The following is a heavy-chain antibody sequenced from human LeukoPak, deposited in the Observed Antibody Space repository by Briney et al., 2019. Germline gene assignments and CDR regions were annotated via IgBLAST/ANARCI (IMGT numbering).Heavy chain of an antibody. CDR3: ARGDRVGSSGYYFDN. D-gene: IGHD3-10*01. CDR1: GGSVSSGRYY. V-gene: IGHV4-61*01. CDR2: LYYSGST. Sequence: ASETLSLTCTVSGGSVSSGRYYWRWIRRPPRKGLGCIGYLYYSGSTGYYPSLRSRVTMSVDTSNNHFVLKLSSVTGADTAVYYCARGDRVGSSGYYFDNWGQGTLGTVSS. J-gene: IGHJ4*02.